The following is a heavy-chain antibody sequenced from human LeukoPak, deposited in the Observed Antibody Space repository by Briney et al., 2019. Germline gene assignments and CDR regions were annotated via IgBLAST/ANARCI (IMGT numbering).Heavy chain of an antibody. J-gene: IGHJ4*02. V-gene: IGHV4-38-2*02. CDR1: GYSISSGYY. Sequence: PSETLSLTCTVSGYSISSGYYWGWIRQPPGKGLEWIGSIYHSGSTYYNPSLKSRVTISVDTSKNQFSLKLSSVTAADTSVYYCARDLSWGNSGDYWGQGTLVTVSS. CDR2: IYHSGST. D-gene: IGHD4-23*01. CDR3: ARDLSWGNSGDY.